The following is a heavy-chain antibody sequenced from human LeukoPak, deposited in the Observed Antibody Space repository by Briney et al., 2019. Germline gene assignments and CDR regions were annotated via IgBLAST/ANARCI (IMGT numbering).Heavy chain of an antibody. D-gene: IGHD2-2*01. V-gene: IGHV1-24*01. CDR3: ATDRYCSSTSCLDAFDI. CDR2: FDPEDGET. J-gene: IGHJ3*02. Sequence: ASVKVSCKVSGYTLTELSMHWVRQAPGNGLEWMGGFDPEDGETIYAQKFQGRVTMTEDTSTDTAYMELSSLRSEDTAVYYCATDRYCSSTSCLDAFDIWGQGTMVTVSS. CDR1: GYTLTELS.